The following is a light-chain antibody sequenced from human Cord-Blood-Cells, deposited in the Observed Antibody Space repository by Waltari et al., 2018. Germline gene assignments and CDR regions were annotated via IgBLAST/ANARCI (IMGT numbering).Light chain of an antibody. Sequence: IVMTQSPDSLPVSLGERATINCKSTPSVLYSPNNKNYLAWYQQKPGQPPKLLIYWASTRESGVPDRFSGSGSGTDFTLTSSSLQAEDVAVYYCQQYYSTPHTFGQGTKLEIK. V-gene: IGKV4-1*01. CDR2: WAS. CDR3: QQYYSTPHT. CDR1: PSVLYSPNNKNY. J-gene: IGKJ2*01.